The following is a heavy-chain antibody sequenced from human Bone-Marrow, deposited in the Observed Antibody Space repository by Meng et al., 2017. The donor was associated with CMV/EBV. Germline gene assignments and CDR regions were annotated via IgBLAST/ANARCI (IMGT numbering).Heavy chain of an antibody. J-gene: IGHJ6*02. CDR2: IIPIFGTA. V-gene: IGHV1-69*05. CDR3: ARSVGHQIYYYGMDV. CDR1: GGTFSSYA. Sequence: SVKVSCKASGGTFSSYAISWVRQAPGQGLEWMGGIIPIFGTANYAQKFQGRVTITTDESTSTAYMELSSLRSEDTAVYYCARSVGHQIYYYGMDVWGQGPTVTVSS.